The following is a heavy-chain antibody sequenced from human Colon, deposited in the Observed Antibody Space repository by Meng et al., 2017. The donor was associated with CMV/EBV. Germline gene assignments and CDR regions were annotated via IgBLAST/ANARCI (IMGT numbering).Heavy chain of an antibody. Sequence: GGSLRFSCVVSGFTFSHYEMNWVRQAPGKGLEWVSHINASGGDIYYADSARGRFTISRDNAKNSLFLQMNSLRAEDTAVYYCARCRRTLLSGVPGKYFYSYHMDVWGQGTTVTVSS. V-gene: IGHV3-48*03. CDR1: GFTFSHYE. D-gene: IGHD3-10*01. J-gene: IGHJ6*02. CDR3: ARCRRTLLSGVPGKYFYSYHMDV. CDR2: INASGGDI.